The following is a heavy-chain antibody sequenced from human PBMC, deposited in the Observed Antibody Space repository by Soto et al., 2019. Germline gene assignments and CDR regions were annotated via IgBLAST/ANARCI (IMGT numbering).Heavy chain of an antibody. V-gene: IGHV3-30*18. CDR1: GFTFSSYG. Sequence: QVQLVESGGGVVQPGRSLRLSCAASGFTFSSYGMHWVRQAPGKGLEWVAVISYDGSNKYYADSVKGRFTISRDNSKNTLYLQMNSLRAEDTAVYYCAKDQAYLLLWFGECFDYWGQGTLVTVSS. D-gene: IGHD3-10*01. CDR3: AKDQAYLLLWFGECFDY. CDR2: ISYDGSNK. J-gene: IGHJ4*02.